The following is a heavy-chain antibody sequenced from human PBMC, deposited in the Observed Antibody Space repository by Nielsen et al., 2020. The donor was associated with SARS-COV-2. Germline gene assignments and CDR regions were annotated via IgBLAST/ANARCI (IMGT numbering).Heavy chain of an antibody. CDR2: IYHSGST. Sequence: WIRQPPGKGLEWIGEIYHSGSTNYNPSLKSRVTISVDKSKNQLSLKLSSVTAADTAVYYCARDWYDYVWGGYRPLNYFDYWGQGTLVTVSS. CDR3: ARDWYDYVWGGYRPLNYFDY. V-gene: IGHV4-4*02. J-gene: IGHJ4*02. D-gene: IGHD3-16*02.